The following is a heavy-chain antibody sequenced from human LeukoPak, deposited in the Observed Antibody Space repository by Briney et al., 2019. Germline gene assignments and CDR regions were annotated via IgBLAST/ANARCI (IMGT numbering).Heavy chain of an antibody. J-gene: IGHJ4*02. V-gene: IGHV3-66*02. CDR1: GVAVSSNY. CDR2: IYSGGDT. D-gene: IGHD1-26*01. Sequence: GGSLRLSCAASGVAVSSNYMTWVRQAPGKGLEWISVIYSGGDTYYADSVKGRFTISRDDSKNTLYLQMNGLRAEDTAVYYCARRENSGYFDYWGQGTLVTVSS. CDR3: ARRENSGYFDY.